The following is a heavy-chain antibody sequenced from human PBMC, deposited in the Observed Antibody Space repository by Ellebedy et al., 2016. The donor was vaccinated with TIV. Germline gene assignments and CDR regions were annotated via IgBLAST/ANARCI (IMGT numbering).Heavy chain of an antibody. D-gene: IGHD3-10*01. Sequence: MPSETLSLTCTVSGVSVNSANYYLTWIRQPPGKGLEWIGYFYSSGSTDYKPSLKSRVAISVDTSKNQFSLKLSSVTAADTAVYLCSGAYGRATPKYWGQGTLVTVSS. J-gene: IGHJ4*02. CDR3: SGAYGRATPKY. V-gene: IGHV4-61*01. CDR1: GVSVNSANYY. CDR2: FYSSGST.